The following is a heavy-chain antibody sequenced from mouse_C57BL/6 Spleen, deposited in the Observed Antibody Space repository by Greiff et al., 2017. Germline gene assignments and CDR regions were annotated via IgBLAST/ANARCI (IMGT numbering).Heavy chain of an antibody. CDR2: IYPGSGNT. Sequence: QVQLQQSGAELVRPGASVKLSCKASGYTFTDYYINWVKQRPGQGLEWIARIYPGSGNTYYNEKFKGKATLTAEKSSSTAYMQLSSLTSEDSAVYFCARWGGLWGQGTLVTVSA. V-gene: IGHV1-76*01. CDR3: ARWGGL. J-gene: IGHJ3*01. CDR1: GYTFTDYY.